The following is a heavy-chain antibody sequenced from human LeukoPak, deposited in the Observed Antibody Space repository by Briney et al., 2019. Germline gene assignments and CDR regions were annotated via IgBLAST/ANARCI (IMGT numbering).Heavy chain of an antibody. J-gene: IGHJ4*02. CDR3: AIMHRYYDGSGYWVQ. CDR1: GFTFSSYA. D-gene: IGHD3-22*01. Sequence: PGGSLRLSCAASGFTFSSYAMSWVRQAPGKGLEWVSGISTSGGSTSYADSVKGRFTISRDNPRITLYMQMNSLRAEDTAVYYCAIMHRYYDGSGYWVQWGQGTLVTVSS. CDR2: ISTSGGST. V-gene: IGHV3-23*01.